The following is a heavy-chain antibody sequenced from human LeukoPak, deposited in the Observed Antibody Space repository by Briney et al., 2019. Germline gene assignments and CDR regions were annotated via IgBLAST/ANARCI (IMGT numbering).Heavy chain of an antibody. CDR1: GDTFTGYY. CDR3: ARGSGHRPPNDY. J-gene: IGHJ4*02. V-gene: IGHV1-2*02. D-gene: IGHD6-19*01. CDR2: INPNSGGT. Sequence: ASVKVSCKASGDTFTGYYMHWVRQEPGQALDWMGWINPNSGGTNYAQKFQGRVTMTRDTSISTAYMELSRLRSDDTAVYYCARGSGHRPPNDYWGQGTLVTVSS.